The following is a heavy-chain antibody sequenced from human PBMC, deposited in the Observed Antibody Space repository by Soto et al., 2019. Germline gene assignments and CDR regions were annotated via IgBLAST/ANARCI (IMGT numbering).Heavy chain of an antibody. Sequence: EVQLVESGGGLVQPGGSLRLSCAASGFTFTNYWIHWVRQVPGKGLMWISRINGDGTTTNYADSVKGRFAISRDNARNTVYLQVSSLRVEDTARYYCARGIPGHYSRDAWGHGTTVTVSS. V-gene: IGHV3-74*01. J-gene: IGHJ6*02. CDR3: ARGIPGHYSRDA. CDR2: INGDGTTT. CDR1: GFTFTNYW. D-gene: IGHD6-13*01.